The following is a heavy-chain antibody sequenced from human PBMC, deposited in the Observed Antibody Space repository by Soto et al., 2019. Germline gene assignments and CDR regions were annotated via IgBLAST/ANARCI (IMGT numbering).Heavy chain of an antibody. CDR1: GYPCTNYV. Sequence: ASVKVSCKASGYPCTNYVMHWVRLAPGQRLEWMGWINAANGNTQYSQKFQGRVSISTDTSANTAYLELTSLRSEDTAVYFCARLFGVTAVGNDAFNIWGQGTMVTVSS. D-gene: IGHD2-21*02. CDR3: ARLFGVTAVGNDAFNI. J-gene: IGHJ3*02. V-gene: IGHV1-3*01. CDR2: INAANGNT.